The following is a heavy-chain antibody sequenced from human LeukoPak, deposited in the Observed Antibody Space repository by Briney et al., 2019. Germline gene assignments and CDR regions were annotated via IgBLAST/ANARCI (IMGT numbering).Heavy chain of an antibody. CDR1: GFTFSSYA. J-gene: IGHJ6*02. V-gene: IGHV3-23*01. D-gene: IGHD4-17*01. CDR3: AKVRRAVTSYYYGMDV. CDR2: IIGSGGST. Sequence: GGSLRLSCAASGFTFSSYAMSWVRQAPGKGLEWVSAIIGSGGSTYYADSVKGRFTISRDNSKNTLYLQMNSLRAEDTAVYYCAKVRRAVTSYYYGMDVWGQGTTVTVSS.